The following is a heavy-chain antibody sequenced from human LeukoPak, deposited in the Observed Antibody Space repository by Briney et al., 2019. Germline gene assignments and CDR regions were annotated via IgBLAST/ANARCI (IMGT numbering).Heavy chain of an antibody. CDR2: IYYSGST. J-gene: IGHJ3*02. D-gene: IGHD3-22*01. Sequence: PSETLSLTCTVSGGSISSYYWNWIRQPPGKGLEWIGYIYYSGSTNYNPSLKSRVTISVDTSKNQFSLKLSSVTAADTAVYYCARADDSSGSDAFDIWGQGTMVTVSS. V-gene: IGHV4-59*01. CDR1: GGSISSYY. CDR3: ARADDSSGSDAFDI.